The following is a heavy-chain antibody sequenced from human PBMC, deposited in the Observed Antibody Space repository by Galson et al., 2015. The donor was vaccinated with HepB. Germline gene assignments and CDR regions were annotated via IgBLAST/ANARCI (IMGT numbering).Heavy chain of an antibody. J-gene: IGHJ4*02. Sequence: SLRLSCAASGFTFSSYAMHWVRQAPGKGLEWVAVISYDGSNKYYADSVKGRFTISRDNSKNTLYLQMNSLRAEDTAVYYCARGYYRYYFDYWGQGTLVTVSS. V-gene: IGHV3-30-3*01. CDR1: GFTFSSYA. CDR2: ISYDGSNK. D-gene: IGHD2/OR15-2a*01. CDR3: ARGYYRYYFDY.